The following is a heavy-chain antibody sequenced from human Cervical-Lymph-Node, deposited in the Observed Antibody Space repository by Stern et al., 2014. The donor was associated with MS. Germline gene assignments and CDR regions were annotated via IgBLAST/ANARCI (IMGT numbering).Heavy chain of an antibody. D-gene: IGHD6-19*01. J-gene: IGHJ6*02. CDR3: AGSYSGWDNPFHFYGMDV. CDR2: IIPLSGKT. CDR1: GGTLSRYA. V-gene: IGHV1-69*01. Sequence: QVQLVQSGAEVKKPGSSVKVSCKASGGTLSRYAISWVRQAPGQGLEWMGGIIPLSGKTNYAQKFQGRIKLLADESTSTAYMELSSLRSEDAAVYYCAGSYSGWDNPFHFYGMDVWGQGTTVTVSS.